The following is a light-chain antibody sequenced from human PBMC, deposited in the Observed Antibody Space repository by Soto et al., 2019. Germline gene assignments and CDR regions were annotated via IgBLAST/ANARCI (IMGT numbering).Light chain of an antibody. CDR2: GAS. V-gene: IGKV3-20*01. J-gene: IGKJ3*01. CDR1: QSVSSNN. CDR3: QQYGRSQFS. Sequence: EIVLTQSPGTLSLSPGERATLSCRASQSVSSNNLAWYQQRPGQAPRVVIYGASTRATGIPERFSGSGSGTDFTLTISRLEPEDFEVYYCQQYGRSQFSFRTGTKVDI.